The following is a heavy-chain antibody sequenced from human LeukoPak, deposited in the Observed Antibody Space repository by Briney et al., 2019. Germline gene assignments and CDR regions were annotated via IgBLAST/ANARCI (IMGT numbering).Heavy chain of an antibody. D-gene: IGHD3-3*01. Sequence: GGSLRLSCAASGFTFSLYWMNWVRRAPGKGLEWVANIKQDGSEKNYVDSVKGRFTISRDNAKNSLYLQMNSLRAEDTAVYYCARALGIFGVVPQYYFDYWGQGTLVTVSS. CDR3: ARALGIFGVVPQYYFDY. CDR1: GFTFSLYW. J-gene: IGHJ4*02. CDR2: IKQDGSEK. V-gene: IGHV3-7*03.